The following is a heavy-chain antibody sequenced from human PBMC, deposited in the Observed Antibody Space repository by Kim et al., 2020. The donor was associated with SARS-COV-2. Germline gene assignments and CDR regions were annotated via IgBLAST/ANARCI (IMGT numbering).Heavy chain of an antibody. CDR1: GGSFSGYY. CDR3: ARGRYSSSWYSPFDY. Sequence: SETLSLTCAVYGGSFSGYYWSWIRQPPGKGLEWIGEINHSGSTNYNPSLKSRVTISVDTSKNQFSLKLSSVTAADTAVYYCARGRYSSSWYSPFDYWGQGTLVTVSS. CDR2: INHSGST. D-gene: IGHD6-13*01. V-gene: IGHV4-34*01. J-gene: IGHJ4*02.